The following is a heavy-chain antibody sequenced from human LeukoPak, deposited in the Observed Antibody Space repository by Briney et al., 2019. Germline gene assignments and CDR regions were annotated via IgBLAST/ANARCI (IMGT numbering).Heavy chain of an antibody. V-gene: IGHV3-11*06. D-gene: IGHD2-21*01. J-gene: IGHJ4*02. CDR2: ISSSSSYT. CDR3: AREYSGIDY. Sequence: PGGSLRLSCAASGFTFSDFYMSWIRQAPGKGLEWVSYISSSSSYTNYADSVKGRFTISRDNAKNSLYLQMDSLRDENTAVYYCAREYSGIDYWGQGTLVTVSS. CDR1: GFTFSDFY.